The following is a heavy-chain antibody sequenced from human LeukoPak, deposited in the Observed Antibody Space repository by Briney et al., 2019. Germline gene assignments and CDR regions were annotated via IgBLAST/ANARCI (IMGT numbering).Heavy chain of an antibody. CDR3: ARSDGYGLVGI. D-gene: IGHD3-10*01. CDR2: IYYSGST. V-gene: IGHV4-39*07. J-gene: IGHJ3*02. Sequence: PSETLSLTCTVPGGSISSSSYYWGWIRQPPGKGLEWIGSIYYSGSTYYNPSLKSRVIILIDTAKNHFSLNLSSVTAADTAVYYCARSDGYGLVGIWGQGTMVTVSS. CDR1: GGSISSSSYY.